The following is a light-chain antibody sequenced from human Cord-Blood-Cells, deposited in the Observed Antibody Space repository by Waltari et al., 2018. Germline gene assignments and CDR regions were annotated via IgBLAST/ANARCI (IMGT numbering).Light chain of an antibody. CDR1: SGHSSYH. J-gene: IGLJ3*02. Sequence: QPVLTQSSSASASLGSSVQLTCTLSSGHSSYHLPWPQQQQGKAPRYLRKFEGSGSYNKGSGGPDRFSGSSSGADRYLTISNLQSEDEADYYCETWDSNTHWVFGGGTKLTVL. CDR3: ETWDSNTHWV. CDR2: FEGSGSY. V-gene: IGLV4-60*03.